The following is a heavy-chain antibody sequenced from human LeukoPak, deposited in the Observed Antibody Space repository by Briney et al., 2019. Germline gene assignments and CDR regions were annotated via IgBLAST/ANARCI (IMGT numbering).Heavy chain of an antibody. D-gene: IGHD3-10*01. CDR1: GFTFSNAW. J-gene: IGHJ6*02. CDR2: IKSKTDGGTT. Sequence: GGSLRLSCAASGFTFSNAWMSWVRQAPGKGLEWVGRIKSKTDGGTTDYAAPVKGRFTISRDDSKNTLYLQMNSLKTEDTAVYYYTTVYYGSDYYGMDVWGQGTTVTVSS. CDR3: TTVYYGSDYYGMDV. V-gene: IGHV3-15*01.